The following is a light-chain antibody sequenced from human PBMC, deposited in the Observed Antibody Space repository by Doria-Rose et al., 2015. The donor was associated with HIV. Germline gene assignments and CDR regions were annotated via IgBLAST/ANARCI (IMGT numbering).Light chain of an antibody. CDR1: KLGDKY. J-gene: IGLJ1*01. CDR3: QAWDSNATSYV. Sequence: TCSGNKLGDKYACWYQQKPGHSPVLVIYQNIKRPSGIAERFSGSNSGYTATLTISGTQAMDEADYYCQAWDSNATSYVFGTGTKVTVL. CDR2: QNI. V-gene: IGLV3-1*01.